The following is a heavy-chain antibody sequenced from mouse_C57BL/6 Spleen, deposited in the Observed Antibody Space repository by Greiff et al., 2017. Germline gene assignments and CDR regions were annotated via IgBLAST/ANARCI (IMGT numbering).Heavy chain of an antibody. CDR2: IDPENGDT. CDR3: ASALYCGSSYYAMDY. V-gene: IGHV14-4*01. Sequence: EVQLQQSGAELVRPGASVKLSCTASGFNIKDDYMHWVKQRPEQGLEWIGWIDPENGDTEYASKFKGKATLTADTSSNTAYLQLSILTSEDTAVYYCASALYCGSSYYAMDYWGQGTSVTVSS. CDR1: GFNIKDDY. D-gene: IGHD1-1*01. J-gene: IGHJ4*01.